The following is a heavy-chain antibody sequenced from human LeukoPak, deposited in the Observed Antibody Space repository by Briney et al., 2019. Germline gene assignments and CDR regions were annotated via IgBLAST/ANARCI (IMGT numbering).Heavy chain of an antibody. CDR2: INHSGST. J-gene: IGHJ6*03. CDR3: ARDGSAAAGPYYYYMDV. CDR1: GGSFSGYY. D-gene: IGHD6-13*01. V-gene: IGHV4-34*01. Sequence: TETLSLTCAVYGGSFSGYYWSWIRQPPGKGLEWIGEINHSGSTNYNPSLKSRVTISVDTSKNQFSLKLSSVTAADTAVYYCARDGSAAAGPYYYYMDVWGKGTTVTVSS.